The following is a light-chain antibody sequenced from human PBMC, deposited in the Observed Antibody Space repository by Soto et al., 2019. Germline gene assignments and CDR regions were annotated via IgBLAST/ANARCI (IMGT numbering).Light chain of an antibody. CDR1: QSVSSY. V-gene: IGKV3-11*01. CDR2: DAS. J-gene: IGKJ5*01. CDR3: QQRSNWRT. Sequence: EIVLTQSPATLSLSPGERATLSCRASQSVSSYLAWYQQKPGQAPRLLIHDASNRATGIPARFSGSGSGTDFTLTISSLEPEDFAVYYCQQRSNWRTFGQGTRLEIK.